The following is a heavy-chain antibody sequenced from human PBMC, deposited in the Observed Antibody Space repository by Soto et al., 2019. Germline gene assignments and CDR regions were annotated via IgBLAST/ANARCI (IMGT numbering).Heavy chain of an antibody. J-gene: IGHJ4*02. CDR3: ATLPRQGGVIVISDY. CDR2: ISGSGGST. CDR1: GFTFSSYA. V-gene: IGHV3-23*01. D-gene: IGHD3-16*02. Sequence: GGSLRLSCAASGFTFSSYAMSWVRQAPGKGLEWVSAISGSGGSTYYADSVKGRFTISRDKSKNTLYLQMNSLRAEDTAVYYCATLPRQGGVIVISDYWGQGTLVTVSS.